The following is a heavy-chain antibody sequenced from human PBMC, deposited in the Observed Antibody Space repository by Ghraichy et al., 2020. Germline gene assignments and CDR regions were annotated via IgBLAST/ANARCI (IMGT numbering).Heavy chain of an antibody. J-gene: IGHJ1*01. CDR2: IKSKTDGGTT. D-gene: IGHD6-19*01. CDR3: TTTQWLVLAEYFQH. V-gene: IGHV3-15*01. CDR1: GFTFSNAW. Sequence: GSLNISCAASGFTFSNAWMSWVRQAPGKGLEWVGRIKSKTDGGTTDYAAPVKGRFTISRDDSKNTLYLQMNSLKTEDTAVYYCTTTQWLVLAEYFQHWGQGTLVTVSS.